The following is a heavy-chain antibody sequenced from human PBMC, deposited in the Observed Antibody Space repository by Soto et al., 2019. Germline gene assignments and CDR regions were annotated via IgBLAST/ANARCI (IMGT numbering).Heavy chain of an antibody. CDR1: GGPFSSYT. CDR2: IIPILGIA. V-gene: IGHV1-69*08. D-gene: IGHD2-15*01. Sequence: QVQLVQSGAEVKKPGSSVKVSCKASGGPFSSYTISWVRQAPGQGLEWMGRIIPILGIANYAQKFQGRVRITADKSTSTAYMQLSSLRSEDTAVYYCARDKDCSGGSCYSGYWGQGTLVTVSS. J-gene: IGHJ4*02. CDR3: ARDKDCSGGSCYSGY.